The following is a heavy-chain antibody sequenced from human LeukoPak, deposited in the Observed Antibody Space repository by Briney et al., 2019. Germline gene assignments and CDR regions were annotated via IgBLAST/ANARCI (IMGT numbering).Heavy chain of an antibody. CDR3: ARACSGGSCYLAAFDM. V-gene: IGHV3-23*01. Sequence: AGGSLRLSCAASRFTFSTYAMSWVRQAPGKGLEWVSAISASGGSTYYADSVRGRFTISRDNSKNTLYLQMNSLRPEDTAVYYCARACSGGSCYLAAFDMWGQGTLVTVSS. D-gene: IGHD2-15*01. CDR1: RFTFSTYA. CDR2: ISASGGST. J-gene: IGHJ3*02.